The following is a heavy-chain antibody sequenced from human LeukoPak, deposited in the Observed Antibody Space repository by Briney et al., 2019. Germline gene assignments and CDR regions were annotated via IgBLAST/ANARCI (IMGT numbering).Heavy chain of an antibody. CDR1: GLIVSSNY. CDR3: AREKAGTATLGNY. V-gene: IGHV3-66*02. CDR2: IYSGGST. J-gene: IGHJ4*02. D-gene: IGHD1-7*01. Sequence: GGSLRLSCAAYGLIVSSNYMSWVRQAPGKGLEWVSVIYSGGSTYYADSVKGRFTISRDNSKNTLHLQMNSLRAEDTAVYYCAREKAGTATLGNYWGQGTLVTVSS.